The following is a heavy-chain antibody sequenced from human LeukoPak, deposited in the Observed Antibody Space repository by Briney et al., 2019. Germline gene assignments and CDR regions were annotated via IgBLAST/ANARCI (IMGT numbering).Heavy chain of an antibody. J-gene: IGHJ4*02. Sequence: ASVKVSCKASGYTFTSYGISWVRQAPGQGLEWMGWISAYNGNTNYARKLQGRVTMTTDTSTSTAYMELRSLRSDDTAVYYCARVYCSGGSCYGSVDYWGQGTLVTVSS. V-gene: IGHV1-18*01. CDR3: ARVYCSGGSCYGSVDY. CDR2: ISAYNGNT. CDR1: GYTFTSYG. D-gene: IGHD2-15*01.